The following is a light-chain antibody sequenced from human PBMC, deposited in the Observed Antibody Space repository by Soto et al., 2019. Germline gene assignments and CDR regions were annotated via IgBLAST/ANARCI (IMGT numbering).Light chain of an antibody. V-gene: IGKV3-20*01. Sequence: EIVLTQSPGTLSLSPGERATLSCRASQSVSSSYLAWYQQKPGQSPRLLIYGASSSATGSPDRFSGSWSGTDFTLTNSTLEPEDFAEYYCQQYGSSPYTFGQGTKLEIK. CDR3: QQYGSSPYT. CDR2: GAS. CDR1: QSVSSSY. J-gene: IGKJ2*01.